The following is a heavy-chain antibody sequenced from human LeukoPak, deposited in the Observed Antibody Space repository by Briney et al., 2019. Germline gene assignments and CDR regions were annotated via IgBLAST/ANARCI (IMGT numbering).Heavy chain of an antibody. V-gene: IGHV3-30*02. J-gene: IGHJ4*02. CDR3: AKDPRQWLAQYYIDY. D-gene: IGHD6-19*01. CDR2: IRYDGSNK. CDR1: GFTFSSYG. Sequence: GGSLRLSCAASGFTFSSYGMHWVRQAPGKGLQWVAFIRYDGSNKYYADSVKGRFTISRDNSKNTLYLQMNRLRAEDTAVYYCAKDPRQWLAQYYIDYWGQGTLVTVSS.